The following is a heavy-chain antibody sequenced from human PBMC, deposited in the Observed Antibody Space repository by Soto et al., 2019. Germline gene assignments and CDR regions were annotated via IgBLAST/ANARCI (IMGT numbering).Heavy chain of an antibody. Sequence: GGXLRLSCAASGFTFSSYAMSWVRQAPGKGPEWVSAISGSGGSTYYADSVKGRFTISRDNSKNTLYLQMNSLRAEDTAVYYCAKLRSGTKALYYFDYWGQGTLVTVSS. J-gene: IGHJ4*02. CDR1: GFTFSSYA. D-gene: IGHD3-10*01. V-gene: IGHV3-23*01. CDR3: AKLRSGTKALYYFDY. CDR2: ISGSGGST.